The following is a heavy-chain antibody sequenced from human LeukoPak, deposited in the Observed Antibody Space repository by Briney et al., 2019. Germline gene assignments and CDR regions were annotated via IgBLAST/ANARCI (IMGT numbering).Heavy chain of an antibody. D-gene: IGHD6-19*01. CDR1: GFTFSSYG. CDR2: ISYDGSNK. Sequence: GGSLRLSCAASGFTFSSYGMHWVRQAPGKGLEWVAVISYDGSNKYYADSVKGRFTISRDNSKNTLYLQMNSLRAEDTAVYYCAEDQLSSGWYLYYYYGMDVWGQGTTVTVSS. CDR3: AEDQLSSGWYLYYYYGMDV. J-gene: IGHJ6*02. V-gene: IGHV3-30*18.